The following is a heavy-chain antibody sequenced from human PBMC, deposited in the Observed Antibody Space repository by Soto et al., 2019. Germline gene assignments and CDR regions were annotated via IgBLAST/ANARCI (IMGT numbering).Heavy chain of an antibody. J-gene: IGHJ4*02. CDR1: GFTFSMYW. Sequence: GGSLRLSCAASGFTFSMYWMHWVRQVPGKGPEWVSRINDDGISTNYADSVKGRFTISRGNAKNTLYLQMNALRVEDTAVYYCTRGPRSTSTGTGAFWGQGTLVTVSS. CDR3: TRGPRSTSTGTGAF. CDR2: INDDGIST. D-gene: IGHD1-1*01. V-gene: IGHV3-74*01.